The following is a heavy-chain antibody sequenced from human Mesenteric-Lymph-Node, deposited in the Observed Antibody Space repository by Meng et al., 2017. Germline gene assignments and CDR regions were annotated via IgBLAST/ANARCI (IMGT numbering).Heavy chain of an antibody. CDR2: IIPIFGTA. CDR3: SRGAAPLTGFHY. CDR1: GGTFSSYA. J-gene: IGHJ4*02. D-gene: IGHD3-9*01. Sequence: SVKVSCKASGGTFSSYAISWVRQAPGQGLEWMGGIIPIFGTANYAQKFQGRVTITADKSTSTAYMELSSLRSDDTAVYYCSRGAAPLTGFHYWGQGTLVTVSS. V-gene: IGHV1-69*06.